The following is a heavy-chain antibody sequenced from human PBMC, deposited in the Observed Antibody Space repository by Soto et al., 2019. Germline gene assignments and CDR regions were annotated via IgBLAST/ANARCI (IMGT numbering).Heavy chain of an antibody. CDR1: GFTFSSFG. Sequence: QVQLVESGGGVVQPGRSLRLSCTASGFTFSSFGMQWVRQAPGKGLEWVAVISYDGSAQHYADSLKGRLTIPRDDSKNTLYLQVNSLRVEDTAVYYCAKEAGVAQPLDYWGQGTLVTVSS. D-gene: IGHD2-15*01. V-gene: IGHV3-30*18. J-gene: IGHJ4*02. CDR3: AKEAGVAQPLDY. CDR2: ISYDGSAQ.